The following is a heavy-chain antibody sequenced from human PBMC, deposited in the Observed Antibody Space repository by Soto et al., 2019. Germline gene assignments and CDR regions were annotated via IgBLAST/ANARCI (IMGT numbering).Heavy chain of an antibody. CDR3: ARVVPGAEAWFGP. CDR2: VNPNNGKT. Sequence: ASVKVSCKTSGYLFTTYDINWVRQAAGRGLEWMGRVNPNNGKTDYAQNFQGRLTMTRDTSISTVYMELSSLTSEDTAVYYCARVVPGAEAWFGPWGQGTLVTVSS. J-gene: IGHJ5*02. D-gene: IGHD2-2*01. CDR1: GYLFTTYD. V-gene: IGHV1-8*01.